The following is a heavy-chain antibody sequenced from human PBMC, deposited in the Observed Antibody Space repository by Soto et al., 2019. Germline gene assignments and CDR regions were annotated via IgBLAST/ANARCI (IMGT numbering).Heavy chain of an antibody. CDR3: AKYSGSYHSNFDY. J-gene: IGHJ4*02. Sequence: GWVRQMPGKGLECMGIIDPADSDTRYGPSLQGQVTISVDKSISTAYLQWSSLKASDTAMYSCAKYSGSYHSNFDYWGQGTLVTVSS. V-gene: IGHV5-51*01. D-gene: IGHD1-26*01. CDR2: IDPADSDT.